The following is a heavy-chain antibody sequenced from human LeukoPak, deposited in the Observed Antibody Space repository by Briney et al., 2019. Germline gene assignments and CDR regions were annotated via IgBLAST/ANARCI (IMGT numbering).Heavy chain of an antibody. J-gene: IGHJ5*02. D-gene: IGHD1-26*01. Sequence: GGSLRLSCAASGFTFSSYSMNWVRQAPGKGLEWVSSISSSSSYIYYADSVKGRFTISRDNAKNSLYLQMNSRRAEDTAVYYCARGRAGSTFVSWFDPWGQGTLVTVSS. CDR3: ARGRAGSTFVSWFDP. CDR1: GFTFSSYS. CDR2: ISSSSSYI. V-gene: IGHV3-21*01.